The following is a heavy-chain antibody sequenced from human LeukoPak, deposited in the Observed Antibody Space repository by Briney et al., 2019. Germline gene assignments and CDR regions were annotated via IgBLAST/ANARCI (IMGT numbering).Heavy chain of an antibody. CDR2: IYYSGST. CDR3: ARVGSGSYSRFDY. Sequence: SETLSLTCTVSGGSISRGDYYWSWIRQPPGKGLEWIGYIYYSGSTYYNPSLKSRVTISVDTSKNQFSLKLSSETAADTAVYYCARVGSGSYSRFDYWGQGTLVTVSS. CDR1: GGSISRGDYY. V-gene: IGHV4-30-4*01. J-gene: IGHJ4*02. D-gene: IGHD3-10*01.